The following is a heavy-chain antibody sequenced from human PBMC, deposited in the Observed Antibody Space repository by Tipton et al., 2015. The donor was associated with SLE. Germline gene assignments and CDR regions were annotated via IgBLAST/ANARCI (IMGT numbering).Heavy chain of an antibody. CDR1: GLTLSTYW. CDR2: INSDGSST. CDR3: VRDLWDPGDH. J-gene: IGHJ4*02. V-gene: IGHV3-74*01. D-gene: IGHD1-26*01. Sequence: SLRLSCTASGLTLSTYWMHWVRQAPGKGLVWVSRINSDGSSTSYADSVKGRFTISRDNAKNILYLQMNSLRVEDTAVYYCVRDLWDPGDHWGQGTLVTVSS.